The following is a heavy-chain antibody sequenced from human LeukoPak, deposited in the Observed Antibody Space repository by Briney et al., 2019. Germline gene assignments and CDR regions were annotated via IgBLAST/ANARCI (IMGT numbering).Heavy chain of an antibody. J-gene: IGHJ4*02. CDR2: ISAYNGNT. D-gene: IGHD3-10*01. Sequence: GASVKVSCKASGYTFTSYGISWVRQAPGQGLEWMGWISAYNGNTNYAQKLQGRVTMTTDTSTSTAYMELRSLRSDDTAVYYCARDTGRGYLGIWFGELLAPDYWGQGTLVTVSS. V-gene: IGHV1-18*01. CDR3: ARDTGRGYLGIWFGELLAPDY. CDR1: GYTFTSYG.